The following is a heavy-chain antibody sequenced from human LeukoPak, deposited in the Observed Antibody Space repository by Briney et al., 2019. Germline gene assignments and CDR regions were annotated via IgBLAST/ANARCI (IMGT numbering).Heavy chain of an antibody. CDR1: GFTFSTYT. D-gene: IGHD1-26*01. J-gene: IGHJ4*02. CDR2: IDSSSAHI. V-gene: IGHV3-21*06. Sequence: GGSLRLSCVASGFTFSTYTMNWVRQAPGKGLEWVSSIDSSSAHIYYADSVGGRLTISRDNAKNSLYLQMNGLRAEDTAIYYCARELVGALSSFDYWGQGTLVTVSS. CDR3: ARELVGALSSFDY.